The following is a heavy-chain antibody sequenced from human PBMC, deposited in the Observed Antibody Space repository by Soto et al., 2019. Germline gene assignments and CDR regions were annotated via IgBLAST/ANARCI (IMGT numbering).Heavy chain of an antibody. CDR2: IHYNDMT. V-gene: IGHV4-39*01. D-gene: IGHD3-9*01. CDR3: ARHPSGLRYFDY. Sequence: QLQLQESGPGLVKPSETLSLTCSVSGSSIRTSAYWWGWIRQSPGKGLEWIASIHYNDMTFYNPSLKSRVTKSIDTSKNQFSLRLRSVTAADTAIYYCARHPSGLRYFDYWGQGTLVTVSS. CDR1: GSSIRTSAYW. J-gene: IGHJ4*02.